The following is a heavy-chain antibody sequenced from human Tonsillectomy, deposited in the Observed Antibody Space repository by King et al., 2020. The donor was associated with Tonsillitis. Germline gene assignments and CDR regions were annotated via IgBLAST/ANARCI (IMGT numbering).Heavy chain of an antibody. V-gene: IGHV3-49*04. CDR3: IREGLSTVTTWD. CDR1: GFTFGDYA. CDR2: IRSKAYGGTT. J-gene: IGHJ4*02. D-gene: IGHD4-17*01. Sequence: VQLVESGGGLVQPGRSLRLSCTASGFTFGDYAMSWVRQAPGKGLEWVGFIRSKAYGGTTEYAESVKGRFTISRDDSQSIAYLQMKSLKTEDTAVYYCIREGLSTVTTWDWGQGTLVTVSS.